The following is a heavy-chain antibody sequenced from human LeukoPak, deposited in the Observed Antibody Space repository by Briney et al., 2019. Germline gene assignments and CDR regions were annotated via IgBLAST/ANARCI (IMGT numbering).Heavy chain of an antibody. CDR2: INHSGST. D-gene: IGHD3-22*01. CDR1: GGSFSGYY. Sequence: PSETLSLTCAVYGGSFSGYYWSWIRQPPGKGLEWIGEINHSGSTNYNPSLKSRVTISVDTSKNQFSLKLSSVTAADTAVYYCARDTPLDRYYYDSSGYSSASQFDYWGQGTLVTVSS. CDR3: ARDTPLDRYYYDSSGYSSASQFDY. J-gene: IGHJ4*02. V-gene: IGHV4-34*01.